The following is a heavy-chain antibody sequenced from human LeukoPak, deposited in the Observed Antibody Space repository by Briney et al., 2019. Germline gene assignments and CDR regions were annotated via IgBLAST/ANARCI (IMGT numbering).Heavy chain of an antibody. CDR3: AKGLVRGVIITALDY. CDR1: GFTFRKHG. D-gene: IGHD3-10*01. CDR2: ISPSGDIT. J-gene: IGHJ4*02. Sequence: GGSLRLSCAASGFTFRKHGMNWVRQAPGKGLEWVSGISPSGDITYYADSVKGRFSISRHNSKITLYLQMNSLRAEDTAVYYCAKGLVRGVIITALDYWGQGTLVTVSS. V-gene: IGHV3-23*01.